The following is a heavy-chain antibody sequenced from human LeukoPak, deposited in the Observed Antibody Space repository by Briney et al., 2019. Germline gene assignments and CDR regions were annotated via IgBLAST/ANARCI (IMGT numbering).Heavy chain of an antibody. J-gene: IGHJ5*02. CDR1: GYTFTAYY. CDR2: INPNSGGT. V-gene: IGHV1-2*02. CDR3: ARVRDWFDP. Sequence: ASVKVSCKASGYTFTAYYIHWVRQAPGQGLEYMGWINPNSGGTNYAQKFQGRVTTTRDTSISTAYMELSRLRSDDTAVYYCARVRDWFDPWGQGTLVTVSS.